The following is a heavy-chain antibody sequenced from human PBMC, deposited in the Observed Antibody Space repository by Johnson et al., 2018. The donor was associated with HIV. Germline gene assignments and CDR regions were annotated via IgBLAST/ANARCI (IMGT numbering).Heavy chain of an antibody. V-gene: IGHV3-13*01. Sequence: VQLVESGGGVVRPGGSLRLSCAASGFTFDDYGMSWVRQAPGKGLAWVSAIGTAGDTYYPGSVKGRFTISRDNAKNSRYLQMNSLRAEDTAVYYCARDRGGYSYGYDSDAFDIWGQGTMVTVSS. CDR2: IGTAGDT. CDR3: ARDRGGYSYGYDSDAFDI. CDR1: GFTFDDYG. D-gene: IGHD5-18*01. J-gene: IGHJ3*02.